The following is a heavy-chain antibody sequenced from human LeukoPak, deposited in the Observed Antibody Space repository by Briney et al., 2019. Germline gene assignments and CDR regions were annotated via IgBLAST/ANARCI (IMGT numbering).Heavy chain of an antibody. CDR2: IWYDGSNK. V-gene: IGHV3-33*01. Sequence: GRSLRLSCAASGFTFSSYGMHWVRQAPGKGLEWVAVIWYDGSNKYYADSVKGRFTISRDNSKNTLYLQMNSLRAEDTAVYYCARDPGLGDSVLYFQHWGQGTLVSVSS. J-gene: IGHJ1*01. D-gene: IGHD4-17*01. CDR3: ARDPGLGDSVLYFQH. CDR1: GFTFSSYG.